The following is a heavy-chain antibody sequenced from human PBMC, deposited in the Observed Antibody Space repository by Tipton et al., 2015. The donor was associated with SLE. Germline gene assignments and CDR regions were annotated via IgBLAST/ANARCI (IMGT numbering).Heavy chain of an antibody. CDR2: ISPSGLTI. Sequence: SLRLSCAASGFTFSDYYMSWIRQAPGKGLEWVSYISPSGLTIYYADSVKGRFTISRDNAKNSLYLQMNSLRVEDTAVYYCARGIAAAGHNWFDPWGQGTLVTVSS. J-gene: IGHJ5*02. CDR1: GFTFSDYY. V-gene: IGHV3-11*04. CDR3: ARGIAAAGHNWFDP. D-gene: IGHD6-13*01.